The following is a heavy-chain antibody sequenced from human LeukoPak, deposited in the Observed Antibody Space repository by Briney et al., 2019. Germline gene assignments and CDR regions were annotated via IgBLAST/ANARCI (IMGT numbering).Heavy chain of an antibody. CDR2: INHSGST. V-gene: IGHV4-34*08. Sequence: PGGSLRLSCAASGFTFSSYAMSWIRQPPGKGLEWIGEINHSGSTNYNPSLKSRVTISVDTSKNQFSLKLSSVTAADTAVYYCAKSGSGELGFDYWGQGTLVTVSS. J-gene: IGHJ4*02. CDR1: GFTFSSYA. CDR3: AKSGSGELGFDY. D-gene: IGHD6-6*01.